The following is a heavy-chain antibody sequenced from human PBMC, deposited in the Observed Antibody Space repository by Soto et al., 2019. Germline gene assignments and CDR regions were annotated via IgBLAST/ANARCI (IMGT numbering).Heavy chain of an antibody. CDR3: ARGGYSGYDWFGVDWFDP. CDR1: GFTFSSYW. CDR2: INSDGSST. D-gene: IGHD5-12*01. Sequence: EVQLVESGGGLVQPGGSLRLSCAASGFTFSSYWMHWVRQAPGKGLVWVSRINSDGSSTSYADSVKGRFTISRDNAKNTLYLQMNSPRAEDTAVYYCARGGYSGYDWFGVDWFDPWGQGTLVTVSS. V-gene: IGHV3-74*01. J-gene: IGHJ5*02.